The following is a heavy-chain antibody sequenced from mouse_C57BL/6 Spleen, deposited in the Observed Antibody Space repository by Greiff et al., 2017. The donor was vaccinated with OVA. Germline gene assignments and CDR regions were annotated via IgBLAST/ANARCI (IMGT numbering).Heavy chain of an antibody. J-gene: IGHJ4*01. Sequence: VQLKESGPELVKPGASVKISCKASGYSFTDYNMNWVKQSNGKSLEWIGVINPNYGTTSYNQKFKGKATLTVDQSSSTAYMRLNSLTSEDSAVYYCARGGYYYGSPNYYAMDYWGQGTSVTVSS. CDR2: INPNYGTT. D-gene: IGHD1-1*01. CDR1: GYSFTDYN. V-gene: IGHV1-39*01. CDR3: ARGGYYYGSPNYYAMDY.